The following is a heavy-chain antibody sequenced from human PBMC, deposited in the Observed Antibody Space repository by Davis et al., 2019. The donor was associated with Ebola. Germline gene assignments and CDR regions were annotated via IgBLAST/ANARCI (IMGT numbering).Heavy chain of an antibody. Sequence: SETLSLTCTVSGGSISSYYWSWIRQSPGKGLEWIGYIYYLGSTIYNPSLQSRVTISVDTSKNQFSLMLTSVTAADTAVYYCARLGFLGGQFDFWGQGTLVTVSP. CDR2: IYYLGST. V-gene: IGHV4-59*08. CDR3: ARLGFLGGQFDF. J-gene: IGHJ4*02. D-gene: IGHD3-16*01. CDR1: GGSISSYY.